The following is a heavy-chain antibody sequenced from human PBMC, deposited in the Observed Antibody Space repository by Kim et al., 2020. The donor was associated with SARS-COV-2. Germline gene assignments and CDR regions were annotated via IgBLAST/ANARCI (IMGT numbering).Heavy chain of an antibody. CDR3: ASDSSSWLPVDY. J-gene: IGHJ4*02. Sequence: YYADSVKGRFTISRDNSKNTLYLQMNSLRAEETAVYYCASDSSSWLPVDYWGQGTLVTVSS. V-gene: IGHV3-30*03. D-gene: IGHD6-13*01.